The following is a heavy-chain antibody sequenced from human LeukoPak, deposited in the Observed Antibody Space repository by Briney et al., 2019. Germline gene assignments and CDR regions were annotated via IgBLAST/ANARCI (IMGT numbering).Heavy chain of an antibody. CDR2: ISYDGSNK. V-gene: IGHV3-30*18. Sequence: GGSLRLSCAASGFTFRSYGMHWVRQAPGKGLQWVALISYDGSNKYYADSVKGRSTISRDNSKNTLYPQMNSLRAEDTAVYYCAKARYCSSSSCYGNAFDIWGQGTMVTVSS. J-gene: IGHJ3*02. D-gene: IGHD2-2*01. CDR1: GFTFRSYG. CDR3: AKARYCSSSSCYGNAFDI.